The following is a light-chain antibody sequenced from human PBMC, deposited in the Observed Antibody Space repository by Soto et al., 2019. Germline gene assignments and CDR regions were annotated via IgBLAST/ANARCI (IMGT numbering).Light chain of an antibody. Sequence: QSVLTQPPSVSGAPGQRVTISCTGSSSNIGAGYDVHWYQQLPGTAPKLLISGNSNRPSGVPDRFSGSKSGTSASLAITGLQAEDEXDYYCQSYDSSLSGWVFGGGTKLTVL. CDR2: GNS. V-gene: IGLV1-40*01. J-gene: IGLJ3*02. CDR3: QSYDSSLSGWV. CDR1: SSNIGAGYD.